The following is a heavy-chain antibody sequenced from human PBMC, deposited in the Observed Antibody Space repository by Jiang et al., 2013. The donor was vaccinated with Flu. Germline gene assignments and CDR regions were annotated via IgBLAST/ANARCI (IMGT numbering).Heavy chain of an antibody. CDR3: ARARAPEVAAYYFDY. Sequence: GLVKPSETLSLTCTVSGGSVTSYYWNWIRQPPGKGLEWIGYIYYVGGTNYNSSLKSRVTISVDTSKNQFSLRLSSVTAADTAVYYCARARAPEVAAYYFDYWGRGTLVTVSS. CDR2: IYYVGGT. V-gene: IGHV4-59*02. J-gene: IGHJ4*02. CDR1: GGSVTSYY. D-gene: IGHD6-13*01.